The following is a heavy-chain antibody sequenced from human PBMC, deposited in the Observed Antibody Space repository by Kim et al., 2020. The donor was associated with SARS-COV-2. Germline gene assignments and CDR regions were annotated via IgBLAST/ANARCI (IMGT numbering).Heavy chain of an antibody. D-gene: IGHD3-16*01. CDR1: GYTFTGYY. CDR3: AAWGGPRQNFLIGLFHY. J-gene: IGHJ4*02. CDR2: INPNTGDT. Sequence: ASVKVSCKASGYTFTGYYMHWVRQAPGQGLEWMGWINPNTGDTNYAQKFQGRVAMTRDTSITTAYIDLSRLTSDDTAVYYCAAWGGPRQNFLIGLFHYWGQGTLFTVSS. V-gene: IGHV1-2*02.